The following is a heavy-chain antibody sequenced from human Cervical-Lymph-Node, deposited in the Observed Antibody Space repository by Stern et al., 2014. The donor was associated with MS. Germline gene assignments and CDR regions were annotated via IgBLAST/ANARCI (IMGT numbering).Heavy chain of an antibody. V-gene: IGHV5-51*01. Sequence: MQLVQSGAELIRPGESLQISCKGSGFKFSIYWIAWVRQMPGKGLEWMGIIYPGDSETSYSPSFQVQVTMSADKSTSTAYLQWSTLNASDTAMYFCARQTTAWASDVWGQGTLVTVSS. CDR2: IYPGDSET. D-gene: IGHD1-14*01. CDR3: ARQTTAWASDV. J-gene: IGHJ4*02. CDR1: GFKFSIYW.